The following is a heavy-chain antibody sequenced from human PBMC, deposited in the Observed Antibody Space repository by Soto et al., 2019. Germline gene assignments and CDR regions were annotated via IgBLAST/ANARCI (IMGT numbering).Heavy chain of an antibody. D-gene: IGHD2-21*01. CDR3: ARSDGYHFNWLDS. CDR1: GYTFASYD. J-gene: IGHJ5*01. Sequence: VQSGAAVKTPGASVKVSCKASGYTFASYDINWVRQAPGQGLEWMGWMNPNSNNTGYAQKLQGRLTMTRDIALSIAHMELSSLRNEDTAVYYCARSDGYHFNWLDSWGQGTLVTVSA. V-gene: IGHV1-8*01. CDR2: MNPNSNNT.